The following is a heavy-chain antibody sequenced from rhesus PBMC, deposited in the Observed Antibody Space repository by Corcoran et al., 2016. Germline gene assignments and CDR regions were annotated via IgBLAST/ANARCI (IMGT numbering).Heavy chain of an antibody. D-gene: IGHD6-25*01. V-gene: IGHV4-122*02. J-gene: IGHJ3*01. CDR1: GYSISSGYG. CDR2: ISYSGST. Sequence: QLQLQESGPGLVKPSETLSLTCAVFGYSISSGYGWSWIRQPPGKGLEWIWYISYSGSTSYNPSLKSRVTISRATSQNQFSLRLSSVAAADTAVYYCARNMAAAGTGAFDFWGQGLRVTVSS. CDR3: ARNMAAAGTGAFDF.